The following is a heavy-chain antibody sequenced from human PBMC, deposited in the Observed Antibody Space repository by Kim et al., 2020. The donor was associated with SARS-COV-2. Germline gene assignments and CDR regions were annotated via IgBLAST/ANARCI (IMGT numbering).Heavy chain of an antibody. CDR2: TI. Sequence: TIAHADSVKGRLTISRDNAKNSLHLQMNSLRAEDTAVYYCALTGLTVDYWGQGTLVTVSS. V-gene: IGHV3-11*04. CDR3: ALTGLTVDY. J-gene: IGHJ4*02. D-gene: IGHD2-8*01.